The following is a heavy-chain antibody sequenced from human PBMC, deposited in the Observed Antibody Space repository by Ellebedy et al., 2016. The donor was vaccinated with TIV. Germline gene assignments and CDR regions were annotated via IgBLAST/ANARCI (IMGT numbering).Heavy chain of an antibody. CDR1: GGSFSGYY. Sequence: MPSETLSRTCAVYGGSFSGYYWSWIRQPPGKGLEWIGEITHSGSTNYNPSLKSRVTISVETSKNQFSLNLSSVTAADTAVYYCARGLARDYWGQGTLVTVSS. CDR2: ITHSGST. CDR3: ARGLARDY. V-gene: IGHV4-34*01. J-gene: IGHJ4*02.